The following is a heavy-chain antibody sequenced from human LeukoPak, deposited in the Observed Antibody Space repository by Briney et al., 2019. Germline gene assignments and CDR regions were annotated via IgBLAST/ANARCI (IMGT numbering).Heavy chain of an antibody. CDR2: IIPLASSI. CDR3: ARLRRNSDRSGYYYYYDY. Sequence: GGSLRLSCEASGLIFSDYSFNWIRQAPGKGLEWVSSIIPLASSIYYADSVKGRFIISRDNAKNSLYLQMDSLRAEDTAFYYCARLRRNSDRSGYYYYYDYWGQGTLVTVSS. V-gene: IGHV3-21*01. J-gene: IGHJ4*02. D-gene: IGHD3-22*01. CDR1: GLIFSDYS.